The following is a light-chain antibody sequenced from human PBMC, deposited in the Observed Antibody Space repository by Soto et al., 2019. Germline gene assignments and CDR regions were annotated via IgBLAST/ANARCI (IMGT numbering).Light chain of an antibody. CDR1: QGLSSY. J-gene: IGKJ4*01. CDR3: HQLNSYPLT. CDR2: AAS. V-gene: IGKV1-9*01. Sequence: DIQLTQSPSFLSASVGDRVTITCRASQGLSSYLAWYQQKPGKAPKLLIYAASTLQSGVPSRFSGSGSGTEFTLTISSLQPEDFATYYCHQLNSYPLTFGGGTKVESK.